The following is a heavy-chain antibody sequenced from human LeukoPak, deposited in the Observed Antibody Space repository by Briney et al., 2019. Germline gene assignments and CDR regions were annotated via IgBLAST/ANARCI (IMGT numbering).Heavy chain of an antibody. V-gene: IGHV4-4*07. D-gene: IGHD1-26*01. J-gene: IGHJ4*02. CDR3: ARVSFSGRGLHFDY. CDR2: IYTSGST. CDR1: GGSISSYY. Sequence: SETLSLTCTVSGGSISSYYWSWIRQPAGKGLEWIGRIYTSGSTNYNPSLKSRVTMSVDTSKNQFSLKLSSVTAADTAVYYCARVSFSGRGLHFDYWGQGTLVTVSS.